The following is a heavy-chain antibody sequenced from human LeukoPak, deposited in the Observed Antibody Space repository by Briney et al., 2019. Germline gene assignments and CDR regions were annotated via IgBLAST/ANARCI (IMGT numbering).Heavy chain of an antibody. CDR1: GVIFSTYS. V-gene: IGHV3-21*01. D-gene: IGHD3-10*01. CDR2: ITSRSDYI. CDR3: SSVRGVGSSSRGDFDY. J-gene: IGHJ4*02. Sequence: GGSLRLSCAATGVIFSTYSMIWVRQAPGKGLEWVSSITSRSDYIYYADSVKGRFTISRDNAKNSLYLQMDSLRAEDTAVYYCSSVRGVGSSSRGDFDYWGQGTLVTVSS.